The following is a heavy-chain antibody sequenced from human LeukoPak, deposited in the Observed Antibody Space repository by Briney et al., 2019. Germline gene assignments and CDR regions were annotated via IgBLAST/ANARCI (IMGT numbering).Heavy chain of an antibody. Sequence: PGGSLRLSCAASGFSFSSYSMNWVRQAPGKGLEWVSSISSSSSYIYYADSMKGRFTISRDNAKNSLYLQMNSLRAEDTAVYYCARGPVPYYYYYMDVWGKGTTVSVSS. CDR2: ISSSSSYI. D-gene: IGHD6-6*01. CDR1: GFSFSSYS. V-gene: IGHV3-21*01. CDR3: ARGPVPYYYYYMDV. J-gene: IGHJ6*03.